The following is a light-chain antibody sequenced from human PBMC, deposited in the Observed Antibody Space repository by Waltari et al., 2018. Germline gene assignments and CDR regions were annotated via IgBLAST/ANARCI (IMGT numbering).Light chain of an antibody. CDR3: ATWDDSLSGVV. J-gene: IGLJ2*01. CDR2: TNN. CDR1: SSNIGTNS. V-gene: IGLV1-47*01. Sequence: QSVLTQPPSASGTPGQGVTISCSGSSSNIGTNSVSWYQQPPGTAPKLLIYTNNQRPSGVPDRFSGSKSGTSASLAISGLRSEDEADYYCATWDDSLSGVVFGGWTKLTVL.